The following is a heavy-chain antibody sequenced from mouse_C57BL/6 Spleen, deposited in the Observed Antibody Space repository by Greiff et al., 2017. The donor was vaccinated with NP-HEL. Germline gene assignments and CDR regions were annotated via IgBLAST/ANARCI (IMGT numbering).Heavy chain of an antibody. CDR2: IYPGSGST. V-gene: IGHV1-55*01. J-gene: IGHJ3*01. D-gene: IGHD2-4*01. CDR1: GYTFTSYW. CDR3: VLYDYDGDGFAY. Sequence: VQLQQPGAELVKPGASVKMSCKASGYTFTSYWITWVKQRPGQGLEWIGDIYPGSGSTNYNEKFKSKATLTVDTSSSTAYMQLSSLTSEDSAVYYCVLYDYDGDGFAYWGQGTLVTVSA.